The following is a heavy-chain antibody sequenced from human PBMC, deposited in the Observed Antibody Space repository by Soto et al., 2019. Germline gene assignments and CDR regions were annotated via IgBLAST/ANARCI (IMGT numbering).Heavy chain of an antibody. CDR1: GFTFSSYG. V-gene: IGHV3-33*01. Sequence: GGSLRLSCAASGFTFSSYGMHWVRQALGKGLEWVAVIWYDGSNKYYADSVKGRFTISRDNSKNTLYLQMNSLRAEDTAVYYCAVDFGEHYGMDVWGQGTTVTVSS. D-gene: IGHD3-16*01. CDR2: IWYDGSNK. CDR3: AVDFGEHYGMDV. J-gene: IGHJ6*02.